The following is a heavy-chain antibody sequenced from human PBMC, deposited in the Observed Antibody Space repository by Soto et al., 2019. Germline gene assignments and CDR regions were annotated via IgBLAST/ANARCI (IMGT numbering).Heavy chain of an antibody. Sequence: ASVKVSCKASGGTFSSYAISWVRQAPGQGLEWMGGIIPIFGTANYAQKDQGRVTINADESTSTAYIELSSLRSEDTAEYYCARDKYDCSSTSCYSTYYYYGMDVWGQGTTVTVSS. CDR2: IIPIFGTA. CDR1: GGTFSSYA. CDR3: ARDKYDCSSTSCYSTYYYYGMDV. D-gene: IGHD2-2*01. J-gene: IGHJ6*02. V-gene: IGHV1-69*13.